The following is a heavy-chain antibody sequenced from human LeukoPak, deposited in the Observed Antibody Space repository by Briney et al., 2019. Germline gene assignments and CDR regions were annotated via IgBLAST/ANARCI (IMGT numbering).Heavy chain of an antibody. D-gene: IGHD5-24*01. V-gene: IGHV3-30-3*01. CDR1: GFTFSSYA. J-gene: IGHJ6*02. CDR2: ISYDGSNK. Sequence: PGRSLRLSCAASGFTFSSYAMRWVRQAPGKGLEWVAVISYDGSNKYYADSVKGRFTISRDNSKNTLYLQMNSLRAEDTAVYYCAREMATTSYYGMDVWGQGTTVTVSS. CDR3: AREMATTSYYGMDV.